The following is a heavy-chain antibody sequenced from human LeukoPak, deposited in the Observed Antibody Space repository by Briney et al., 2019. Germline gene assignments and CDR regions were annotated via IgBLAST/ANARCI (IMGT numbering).Heavy chain of an antibody. CDR3: ARERFQYSPSFDY. J-gene: IGHJ4*02. Sequence: GGSLRLSCAASGFTFSSYWMSWVRQAPGKGLEWVANIKQDGSEKYYVDSVKGRFTISRDNAKNSLYLQMNSLRAEDTAVYYCARERFQYSPSFDYWGQGTLATVSS. CDR1: GFTFSSYW. CDR2: IKQDGSEK. V-gene: IGHV3-7*01. D-gene: IGHD2-15*01.